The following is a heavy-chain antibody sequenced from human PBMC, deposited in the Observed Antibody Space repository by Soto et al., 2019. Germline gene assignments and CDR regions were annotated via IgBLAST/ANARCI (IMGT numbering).Heavy chain of an antibody. Sequence: SETLSLTCTVSGGSISGSSYYWGWIRQPPGKGLEWIGSIYYSGSTYYNPSLKSRVTISVDTSKNQFSLKLSSVTAADTAVYYCARGDIVATILSPFDYWGQGTLVTVSS. CDR2: IYYSGST. CDR1: GGSISGSSYY. V-gene: IGHV4-39*01. J-gene: IGHJ4*02. D-gene: IGHD5-12*01. CDR3: ARGDIVATILSPFDY.